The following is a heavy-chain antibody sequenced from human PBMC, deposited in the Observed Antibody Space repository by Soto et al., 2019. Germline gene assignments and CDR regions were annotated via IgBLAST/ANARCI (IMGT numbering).Heavy chain of an antibody. CDR2: ISSSSYI. Sequence: GGSLRLSCAASGFTFSSYSMNWVRQAPGKGLEWVSSISSSSYIYHADSVKGRFTISRDNAKNSLYLQMNSLRAEDTAVYYCARYSSSSRYFDYWGQGTLVTVSS. J-gene: IGHJ4*02. CDR1: GFTFSSYS. CDR3: ARYSSSSRYFDY. V-gene: IGHV3-21*01. D-gene: IGHD6-13*01.